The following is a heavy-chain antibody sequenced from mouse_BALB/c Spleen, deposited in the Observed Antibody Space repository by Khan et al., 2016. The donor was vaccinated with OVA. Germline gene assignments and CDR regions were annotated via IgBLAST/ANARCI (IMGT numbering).Heavy chain of an antibody. CDR1: GRNIKDTY. J-gene: IGHJ2*01. CDR3: ARRARK. D-gene: IGHD3-3*01. Sequence: VQLQQSGAELVQSGATVKLSCTASGRNIKDTYMHWLKQWPEQGLEWIGRIDTPNGNTKYDPQFQGKDTIKADTSSNTAYLQLSRLKSADTAVYYCARRARKWGQGTTDTVSS. V-gene: IGHV14-3*02. CDR2: IDTPNGNT.